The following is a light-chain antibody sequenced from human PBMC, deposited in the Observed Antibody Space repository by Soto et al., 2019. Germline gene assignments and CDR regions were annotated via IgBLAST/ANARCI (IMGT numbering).Light chain of an antibody. Sequence: DIQMTQSPSTLSASVGDRVTITCRTSQSIDNYLNWHQQKPGKAPKLLMYAASTLQSGVPSRFSGRGSGTEFTLTISSLQPDDFATYYCQHYNSYSEGFGQGTKVDIK. CDR3: QHYNSYSEG. J-gene: IGKJ1*01. CDR2: AAS. CDR1: QSIDNY. V-gene: IGKV1-5*01.